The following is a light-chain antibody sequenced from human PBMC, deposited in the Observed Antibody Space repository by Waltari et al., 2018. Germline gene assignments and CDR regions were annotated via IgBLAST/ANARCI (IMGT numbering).Light chain of an antibody. V-gene: IGKV1-5*01. Sequence: DIQMTQSPSTLSPSVGDTVTIPCRASQSISDYLAWYQQKPGKAPKLLIYDASTLKNGVPSRFSGSVSGTEFTLTISSLQPDDFATYYCQQYGSSITFGQGTRLEIK. CDR1: QSISDY. CDR2: DAS. CDR3: QQYGSSIT. J-gene: IGKJ5*01.